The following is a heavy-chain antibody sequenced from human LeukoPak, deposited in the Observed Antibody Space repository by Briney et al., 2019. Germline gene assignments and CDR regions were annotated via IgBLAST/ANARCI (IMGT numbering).Heavy chain of an antibody. CDR1: GFTFSSYG. V-gene: IGHV3-23*01. J-gene: IGHJ4*02. CDR3: AKDSDPKLLWFGEPPSPLDY. CDR2: ISGSGGST. Sequence: PGGSLRLSCAASGFTFSSYGMSWVRQAPGKGLEWVSAISGSGGSTYYADSVKGRFTISRDNSKNTLYLQMNSLRAEDTAVYYCAKDSDPKLLWFGEPPSPLDYWGQGTLVTVSS. D-gene: IGHD3-10*01.